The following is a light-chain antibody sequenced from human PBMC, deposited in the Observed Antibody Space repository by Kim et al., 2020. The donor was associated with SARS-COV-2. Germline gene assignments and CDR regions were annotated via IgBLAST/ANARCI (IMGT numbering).Light chain of an antibody. J-gene: IGLJ2*01. CDR3: QAWGSDTVV. CDR2: KDN. CDR1: KLGNKY. Sequence: SVSPGQTASITCSGDKLGNKYACWYQQKAGQSPVLVIYKDNKRPSGIPERFSGSNSGNTATLTISGTQAIDEADYYCQAWGSDTVVFGGGTQLTVL. V-gene: IGLV3-1*01.